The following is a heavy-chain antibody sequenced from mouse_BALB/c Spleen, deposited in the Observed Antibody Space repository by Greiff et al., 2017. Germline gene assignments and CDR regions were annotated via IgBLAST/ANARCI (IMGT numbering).Heavy chain of an antibody. V-gene: IGHV7-1*02. D-gene: IGHD2-12*01. CDR3: AREMLRSCYYYAMDY. Sequence: EVKVVESGGGLVQPGGSLSLSCATSGFTFSDFYMEWVRQPPGKRLEWIAASRNKANDYTTEYIASVKGRFIVSRDTSQSMLYLQMNALRAEDTAIDYCAREMLRSCYYYAMDYWGQGTSVTVSS. J-gene: IGHJ4*01. CDR1: GFTFSDFY. CDR2: SRNKANDYTT.